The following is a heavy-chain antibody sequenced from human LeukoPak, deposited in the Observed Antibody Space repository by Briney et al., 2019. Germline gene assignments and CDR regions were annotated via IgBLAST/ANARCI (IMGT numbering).Heavy chain of an antibody. CDR3: AAVNFCSSAWLYCYYWLDY. J-gene: IGHJ4*02. D-gene: IGHD6-19*01. CDR1: GGTFSSYA. V-gene: IGHV1-69*05. Sequence: ASVKVSCKASGGTFSSYAISWVRQAPGQGLEWMGGIIPIFGTANYAQKFQGRVTITTNTSTSTAYMELSSLRSEDTAVYYCAAVNFCSSAWLYCYYWLDYWGQGTLVTVSS. CDR2: IIPIFGTA.